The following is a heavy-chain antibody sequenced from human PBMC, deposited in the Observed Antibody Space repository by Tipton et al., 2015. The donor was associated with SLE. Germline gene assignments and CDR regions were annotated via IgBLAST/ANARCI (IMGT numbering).Heavy chain of an antibody. V-gene: IGHV4-61*09. J-gene: IGHJ4*02. CDR3: ARGNTIFGVGY. CDR1: GGSISSGSYY. CDR2: IYTSGST. D-gene: IGHD3-3*01. Sequence: TLSLTCTVSGGSISSGSYYWSWIRQPAGKGLEWIGYIYTSGSTNYNPSLKSRVTISIDKSKNQYSLKLSSVTAADTAVYYCARGNTIFGVGYWGQGTLVTVSS.